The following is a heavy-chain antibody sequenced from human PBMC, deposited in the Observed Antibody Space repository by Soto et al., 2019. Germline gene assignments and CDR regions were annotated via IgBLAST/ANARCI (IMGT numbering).Heavy chain of an antibody. Sequence: QVQLVQSGAEARVPGASVKVSCKASGYSFTGLDINWVRQTTGQGLEWMGWMEPSSGRTGYAQKFQVRVTMTRDTSINTAYMELSSRTSDDTALYDCARGVTAGVDYWGQGTLVTVSS. CDR2: MEPSSGRT. V-gene: IGHV1-8*01. CDR1: GYSFTGLD. J-gene: IGHJ4*02. CDR3: ARGVTAGVDY. D-gene: IGHD1-26*01.